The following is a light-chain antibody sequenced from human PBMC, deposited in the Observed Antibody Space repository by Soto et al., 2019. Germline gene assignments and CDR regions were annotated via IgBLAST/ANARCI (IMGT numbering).Light chain of an antibody. CDR1: SSDIGRYDL. CDR2: EVT. J-gene: IGLJ2*01. Sequence: QSALAQPASVSGSPGQSITISCTGTSSDIGRYDLVAWYQQHPGEAPNLVIYEVTKRPSGISDRFSASKSGNTASLTISGLQAEDEATYFCCSHAGRGTVVFGGGTKLTVL. V-gene: IGLV2-23*02. CDR3: CSHAGRGTVV.